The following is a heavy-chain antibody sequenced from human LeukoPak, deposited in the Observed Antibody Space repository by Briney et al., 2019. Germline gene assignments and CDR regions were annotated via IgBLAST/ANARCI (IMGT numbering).Heavy chain of an antibody. CDR3: ARDRTYYYDSSGYVPGGYYYYYYMDV. CDR2: IYTSGST. V-gene: IGHV4-61*02. D-gene: IGHD3-22*01. J-gene: IGHJ6*03. Sequence: PSETLSLTCTVSGGSISSGSYYWSWIRQPAGKGLEWIGCIYTSGSTNYNPSLKSRVTISVDTSKNQFSLKLSSVTAADTAVYYCARDRTYYYDSSGYVPGGYYYYYYMDVWGKGTTVTISS. CDR1: GGSISSGSYY.